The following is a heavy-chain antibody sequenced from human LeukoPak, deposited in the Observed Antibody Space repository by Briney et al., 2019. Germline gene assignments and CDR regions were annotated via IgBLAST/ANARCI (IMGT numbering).Heavy chain of an antibody. Sequence: SETLSLTCNVSGDSINSGDYYWSWIRQPPGKGLEWIGYISYNGNSYYSPSLKSRVSISTDTSRNQFFLRLTSVTAADTAVYVCCRSFSSSQDHWGRGILVAVSS. CDR3: CRSFSSSQDH. D-gene: IGHD2-2*01. CDR2: ISYNGNS. J-gene: IGHJ4*02. CDR1: GDSINSGDYY. V-gene: IGHV4-30-4*08.